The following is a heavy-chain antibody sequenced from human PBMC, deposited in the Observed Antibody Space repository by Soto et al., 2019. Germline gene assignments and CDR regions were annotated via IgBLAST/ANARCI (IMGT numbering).Heavy chain of an antibody. V-gene: IGHV2-5*02. J-gene: IGHJ4*02. CDR3: AHRPSYCSGGSCYSGFDY. Sequence: QITLKESGPTLVKPTQTLTLTCTFSGFSLSTSGVCVGWIRQPPGQALEWLALIYWDDDKRYSPSLKSRLTITKDTSKNQVVLTMTNMDPVDTATYYCAHRPSYCSGGSCYSGFDYWGQGTLVTVSS. D-gene: IGHD2-15*01. CDR2: IYWDDDK. CDR1: GFSLSTSGVC.